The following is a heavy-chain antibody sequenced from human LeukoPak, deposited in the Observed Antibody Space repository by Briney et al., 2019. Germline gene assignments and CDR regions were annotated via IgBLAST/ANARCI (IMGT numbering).Heavy chain of an antibody. CDR1: GFTFSSYA. CDR2: ISASGGST. Sequence: GGSLRLSCAASGFTFSSYAMSWVRQAPGKGLEWVSAISASGGSTDYADSVKGRFMISRDNSRNTLYLQMNSLRADDTAVYYCAKDFGRKYDSKTYWGQGTLVTASS. J-gene: IGHJ4*02. V-gene: IGHV3-23*01. D-gene: IGHD3-22*01. CDR3: AKDFGRKYDSKTY.